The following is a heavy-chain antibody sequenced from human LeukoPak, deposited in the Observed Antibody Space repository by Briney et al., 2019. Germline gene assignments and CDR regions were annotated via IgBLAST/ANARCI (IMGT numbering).Heavy chain of an antibody. V-gene: IGHV3-7*05. D-gene: IGHD6-19*01. CDR1: GFTFSNYW. CDR3: ASGRGWLIGH. CDR2: IKQDGSEK. J-gene: IGHJ4*02. Sequence: GGSLRLSCAASGFTFSNYWMNWVRQAPGKGLEWVANIKQDGSEKNYVDSVKGRFTISRDNAKKSMYLQMRRLRDEDTAVYYCASGRGWLIGHWGQGTLVTVSS.